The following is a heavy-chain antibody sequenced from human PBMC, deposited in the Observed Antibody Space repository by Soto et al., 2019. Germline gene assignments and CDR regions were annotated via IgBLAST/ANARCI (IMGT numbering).Heavy chain of an antibody. J-gene: IGHJ6*03. CDR3: AKDLGTDDFWSAYYTDDYVDD. Sequence: EVQLLESGGGLVQPGGSLRLSCAASGFTFSSYALNWVRQAPGKGLEWVSVISGSGDNTYYADSVEGRFTISRDNSKNTLYLQLNSLRAQDTAVYYCAKDLGTDDFWSAYYTDDYVDDWGKRTTVTVSS. D-gene: IGHD3-3*01. CDR1: GFTFSSYA. V-gene: IGHV3-23*01. CDR2: ISGSGDNT.